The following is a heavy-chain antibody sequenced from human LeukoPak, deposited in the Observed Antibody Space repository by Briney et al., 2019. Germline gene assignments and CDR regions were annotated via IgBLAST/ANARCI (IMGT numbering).Heavy chain of an antibody. CDR2: MKPDGSEK. CDR3: AKDAF. CDR1: GFPFDISW. J-gene: IGHJ4*02. Sequence: GGSLRLSCAASGFPFDISWLNWVRLAPGKGPEWVATMKPDGSEKYYVDSVKGRFTISRDNAKNSVYLQMDSLRVEDTAVYYCAKDAFWGRGTLVTVSS. V-gene: IGHV3-7*01.